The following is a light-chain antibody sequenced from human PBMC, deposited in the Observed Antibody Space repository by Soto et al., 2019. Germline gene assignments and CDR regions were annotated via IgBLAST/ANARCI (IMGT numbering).Light chain of an antibody. Sequence: EIVMTQSPAPLSVSPGERATLSCRASQSVSSNLAWYQQKPGQAPRLLIYGASTRATGIPARFSGSGSGTEFTLTISSLQSEDFAVYYCQQYNNLITFGQGTRLEIK. CDR2: GAS. CDR1: QSVSSN. V-gene: IGKV3-15*01. CDR3: QQYNNLIT. J-gene: IGKJ5*01.